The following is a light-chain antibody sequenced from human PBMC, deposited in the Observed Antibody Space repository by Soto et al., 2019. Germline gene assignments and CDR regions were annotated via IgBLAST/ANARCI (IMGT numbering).Light chain of an antibody. V-gene: IGKV3-20*01. CDR3: QQYDNSTIT. CDR1: QSVSKNY. Sequence: ESVLTQSPGTLSLSPGESATLSSRASQSVSKNYLAWYQQKPGKAPRXXIYGASTRETGIPDRFSGSGSGTEFTLTISRLEPEDFAVYYCQQYDNSTITFGQGTRLEIK. J-gene: IGKJ5*01. CDR2: GAS.